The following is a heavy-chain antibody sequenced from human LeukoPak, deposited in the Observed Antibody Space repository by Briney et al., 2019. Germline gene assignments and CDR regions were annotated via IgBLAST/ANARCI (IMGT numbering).Heavy chain of an antibody. J-gene: IGHJ5*02. D-gene: IGHD5-12*01. Sequence: SVKVSCKASGGSFSDYSISWVRQAPGQGLEWMGRIIAILDTAHYAQKFQGRFTITADKSTTTVYMELSSLRSDDTAVYYCVRSGYDYDWFDPWGQGALVTVSS. CDR3: VRSGYDYDWFDP. CDR2: IIAILDTA. CDR1: GGSFSDYS. V-gene: IGHV1-69*08.